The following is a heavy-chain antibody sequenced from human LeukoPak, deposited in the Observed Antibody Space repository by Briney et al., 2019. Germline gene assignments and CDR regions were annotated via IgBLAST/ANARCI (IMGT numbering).Heavy chain of an antibody. Sequence: GGSLSLSCTASRFTLSIYRMHCVRQAPHKALEGGADISHEEFNKYHADSLKSRFSISRDNSQNTLYLQMNSLRADDTALYYCAKDRYRVSGYDYTSDSWGQGTLVTVSS. CDR1: RFTLSIYR. CDR3: AKDRYRVSGYDYTSDS. D-gene: IGHD5-12*01. J-gene: IGHJ5*01. V-gene: IGHV3-30*18. CDR2: ISHEEFNK.